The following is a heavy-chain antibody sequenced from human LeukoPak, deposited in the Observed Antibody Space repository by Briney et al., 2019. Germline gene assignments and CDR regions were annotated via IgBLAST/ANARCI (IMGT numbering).Heavy chain of an antibody. CDR1: GFTFSSYA. CDR3: ARDLWFGEKSPTVG. Sequence: PGRSLRLSCAASGFTFSSYAMHWVRQAPGKGLEWVAVISYDGSNKYYADSVKGRFTISRDNSKNTLYLQMNSLRAEDTAVYYCARDLWFGEKSPTVGWGQGTLVTVSS. J-gene: IGHJ4*02. CDR2: ISYDGSNK. V-gene: IGHV3-30-3*01. D-gene: IGHD3-10*01.